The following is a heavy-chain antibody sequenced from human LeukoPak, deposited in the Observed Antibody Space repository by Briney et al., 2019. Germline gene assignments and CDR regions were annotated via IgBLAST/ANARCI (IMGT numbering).Heavy chain of an antibody. CDR1: GFTFSSYA. CDR2: ISGGGGST. V-gene: IGHV3-23*01. CDR3: AKGGYYYDSSGYSKIDY. D-gene: IGHD3-22*01. J-gene: IGHJ4*02. Sequence: GESLRLSCAASGFTFSSYAMSWVRQAPGKGLEWVSAISGGGGSTYYADSVKGRFTISRDNSKNTLYLQMNSLRAEDTVVYYCAKGGYYYDSSGYSKIDYWGQGTLVTVSS.